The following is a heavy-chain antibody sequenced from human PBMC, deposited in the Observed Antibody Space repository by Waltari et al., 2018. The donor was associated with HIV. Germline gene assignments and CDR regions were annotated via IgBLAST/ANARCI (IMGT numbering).Heavy chain of an antibody. CDR1: GFTLNIYL. V-gene: IGHV3-30*04. Sequence: VQLVESGGGVVQPGRSLRLSCTGSGFTLNIYLIHWVRTAPGKGLEWIALISYDGSDKDYADSLRGRFTISRDNSKNTLFLQMDSLRIEDTALYYCAREAVTTNYYFDNWGQGTLVTVSS. J-gene: IGHJ4*02. CDR3: AREAVTTNYYFDN. D-gene: IGHD1-1*01. CDR2: ISYDGSDK.